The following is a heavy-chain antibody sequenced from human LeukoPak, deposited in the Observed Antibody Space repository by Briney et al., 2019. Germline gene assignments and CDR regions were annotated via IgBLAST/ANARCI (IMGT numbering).Heavy chain of an antibody. J-gene: IGHJ3*02. D-gene: IGHD3-22*01. CDR2: INPNSGGT. CDR3: ARGRYYYDSSGPTGRASDI. V-gene: IGHV1-2*06. Sequence: GASVKVSCKASGYTFTGYYMHWVRQAPGQGLEWMGRINPNSGGTNYAQKFQGRVTMTRDTSISTAYMELSRLRSDDTAVYYCARGRYYYDSSGPTGRASDIWGQGTMVTVSS. CDR1: GYTFTGYY.